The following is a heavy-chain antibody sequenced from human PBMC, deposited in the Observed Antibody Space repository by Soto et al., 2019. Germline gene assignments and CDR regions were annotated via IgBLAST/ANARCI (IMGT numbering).Heavy chain of an antibody. Sequence: EVQLLESGGDLVQPGGSLRLSCAASGFTFSNYAMSWLRQAPGKGLEWVSAISADAGRTYYADSVKGRFTISRDNSQNTLYLQMNSLRAEDTAVYYCVVVRDSWGQGTLVTVSS. CDR3: VVVRDS. V-gene: IGHV3-23*01. CDR1: GFTFSNYA. J-gene: IGHJ4*02. CDR2: ISADAGRT. D-gene: IGHD6-6*01.